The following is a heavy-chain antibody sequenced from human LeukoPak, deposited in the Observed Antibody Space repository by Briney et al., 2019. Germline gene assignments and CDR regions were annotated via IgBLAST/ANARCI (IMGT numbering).Heavy chain of an antibody. CDR2: IYTSGST. D-gene: IGHD1-26*01. J-gene: IGHJ3*02. V-gene: IGHV4-4*09. CDR1: GGSISSYY. Sequence: PSETLSLTCTVSGGSISSYYWSWIRQPPGEGLEWIGYIYTSGSTNYNPSLKSRVTMSIDTSKNQFSLRLSSVTAADTAVYYCARHSGDIWGQGTMVTVSS. CDR3: ARHSGDI.